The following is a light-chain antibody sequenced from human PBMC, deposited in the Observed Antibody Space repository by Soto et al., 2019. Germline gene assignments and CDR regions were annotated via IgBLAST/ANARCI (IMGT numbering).Light chain of an antibody. CDR3: QQSFTVPIT. V-gene: IGKV1-39*01. Sequence: IQMTQSPASLSASVGDGGRVTCLASQSIAGYLSWYQQKPGKAPKFLIYSASSLQKGVPSRFSGSGSGTDFTLTITGLQPEDFATYYCQQSFTVPITFGQGTRLEIK. CDR2: SAS. J-gene: IGKJ5*01. CDR1: QSIAGY.